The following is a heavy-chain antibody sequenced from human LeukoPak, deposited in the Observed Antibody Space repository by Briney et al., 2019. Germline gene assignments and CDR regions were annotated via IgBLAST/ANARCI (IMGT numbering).Heavy chain of an antibody. CDR1: GFTFRRYT. Sequence: GGSLRLSCAASGFTFRRYTLNWVRQAPGKGLEWVSGISDSGGSTYYVDSVKGRFTISRDNSKNTLYVQMNSLRAEDTAVYCCAKGSRRVYYGSGSFVDYWGQGTLVTVSS. D-gene: IGHD3-10*01. CDR2: ISDSGGST. V-gene: IGHV3-23*01. CDR3: AKGSRRVYYGSGSFVDY. J-gene: IGHJ4*02.